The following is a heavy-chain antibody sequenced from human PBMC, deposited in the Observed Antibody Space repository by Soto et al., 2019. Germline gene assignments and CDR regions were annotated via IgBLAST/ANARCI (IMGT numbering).Heavy chain of an antibody. J-gene: IGHJ4*02. CDR3: ARVAGHKNARFDI. Sequence: ASVKVSCKASGYSFTKYHMHWVRQAPGQGLEWMGWINPGSGVTNQAQKFQGRVTMTRDTSITTTYMELNSLTSDDTAVYYCARVAGHKNARFDIWGQGALVTVSS. CDR1: GYSFTKYH. D-gene: IGHD1-1*01. CDR2: INPGSGVT. V-gene: IGHV1-2*02.